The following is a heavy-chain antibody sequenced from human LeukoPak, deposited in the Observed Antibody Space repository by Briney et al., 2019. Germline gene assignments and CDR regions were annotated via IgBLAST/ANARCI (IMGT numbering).Heavy chain of an antibody. CDR3: AKVVRGVSGFDY. V-gene: IGHV3-23*01. Sequence: GGSLRLSCAASRFTFSRYAMSWVRQAPGKGLEWVSAISGSGGSTYYADSVKGRFTISRDNSKNTLYLQMNSLRAEDTAVYYCAKVVRGVSGFDYWGQGTLVTVSS. CDR1: RFTFSRYA. D-gene: IGHD3-10*01. CDR2: ISGSGGST. J-gene: IGHJ4*02.